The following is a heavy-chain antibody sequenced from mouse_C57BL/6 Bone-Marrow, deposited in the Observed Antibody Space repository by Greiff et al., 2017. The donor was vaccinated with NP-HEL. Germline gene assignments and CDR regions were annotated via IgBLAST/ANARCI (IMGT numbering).Heavy chain of an antibody. CDR3: AREGGLRRRTYAMDY. Sequence: EVKLMESEGGLVQPGSSMKLSCTASGFTFSDYSMAWVRQVPEKGLEWVANINSDGGGTYYLDSFKSRFILSGDNAKNILYLQMSSLKSEDTATYYCAREGGLRRRTYAMDYWGQGTSVTVSS. J-gene: IGHJ4*01. D-gene: IGHD2-4*01. V-gene: IGHV5-16*01. CDR2: INSDGGGT. CDR1: GFTFSDYS.